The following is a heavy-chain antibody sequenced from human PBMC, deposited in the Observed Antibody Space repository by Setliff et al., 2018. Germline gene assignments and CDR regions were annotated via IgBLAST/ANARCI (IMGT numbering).Heavy chain of an antibody. V-gene: IGHV4-38-2*02. Sequence: PSETLSLTCAVSGYSISNGFYWGWIRQSPVKGLEWIGSLFDGGSAYYSPSLKSRASISLDASKNQFALKLTSATAADTAVYYCARDPHYDPTYSLPGHAFDFWGQGIMGTVS. D-gene: IGHD3-22*01. CDR1: GYSISNGFY. CDR3: ARDPHYDPTYSLPGHAFDF. CDR2: LFDGGSA. J-gene: IGHJ3*01.